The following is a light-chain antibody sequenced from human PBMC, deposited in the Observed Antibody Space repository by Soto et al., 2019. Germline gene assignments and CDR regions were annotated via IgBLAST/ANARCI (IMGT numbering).Light chain of an antibody. Sequence: EIVMTQSPASLSVSPGDGATLSCRASQSVASNVAWYQQNPGQGPRLLIHGASTRAVGVPARFSGSGSGTDFTLTISSLQSEDFAVYYGQQYHNWPPQYTFGQGTKLQIK. CDR3: QQYHNWPPQYT. J-gene: IGKJ2*01. CDR1: QSVASN. CDR2: GAS. V-gene: IGKV3-15*01.